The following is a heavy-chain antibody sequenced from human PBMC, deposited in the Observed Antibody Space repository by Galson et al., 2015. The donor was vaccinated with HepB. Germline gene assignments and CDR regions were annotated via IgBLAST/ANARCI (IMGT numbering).Heavy chain of an antibody. CDR2: ISYDGTHK. J-gene: IGHJ4*02. D-gene: IGHD1-14*01. CDR3: ARDLTGFDY. V-gene: IGHV3-30-3*01. Sequence: SLRLSCAASRFTFSSYAMHWVRQAPGKGLEWVAVISYDGTHKFYVDSVKGRFTISRDNSKNTLYLQMNSLRAEDTAVYYCARDLTGFDYWGQGTLVTVSS. CDR1: RFTFSSYA.